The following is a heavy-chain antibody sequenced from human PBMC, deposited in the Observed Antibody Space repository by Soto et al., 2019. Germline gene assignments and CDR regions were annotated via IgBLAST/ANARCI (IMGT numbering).Heavy chain of an antibody. CDR1: GFTFSSYA. CDR3: AKDRPYSYYDILTGYYAPDYYYYYGMDV. D-gene: IGHD3-9*01. V-gene: IGHV3-23*01. CDR2: ISGSGGST. Sequence: GGSLRLSCAASGFTFSSYAMSWVRQAPGKGLEWVSAISGSGGSTYYADSVKGRFTISRDNSKNTLYLQMNSLRAEDTAVYYCAKDRPYSYYDILTGYYAPDYYYYYGMDVWGQGTTVTVSS. J-gene: IGHJ6*02.